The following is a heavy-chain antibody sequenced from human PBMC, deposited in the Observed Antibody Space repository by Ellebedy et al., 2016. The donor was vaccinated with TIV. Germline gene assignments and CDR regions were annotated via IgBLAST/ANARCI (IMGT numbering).Heavy chain of an antibody. D-gene: IGHD1-26*01. CDR3: AKDQVQYSGSYPPFDY. CDR1: GFTFSSYA. J-gene: IGHJ4*02. V-gene: IGHV3-23*01. Sequence: GESLKISCAASGFTFSSYAMSWVRQAPGKGLEWVSAISGSGGSTYYADSVKGRFTISRDNSKNTLYLQMNSLRAEDTAVYYCAKDQVQYSGSYPPFDYWGQGTLVTVSS. CDR2: ISGSGGST.